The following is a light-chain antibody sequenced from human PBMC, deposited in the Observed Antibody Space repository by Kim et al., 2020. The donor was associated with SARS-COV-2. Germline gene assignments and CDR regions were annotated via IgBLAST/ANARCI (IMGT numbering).Light chain of an antibody. CDR1: QSVSRY. Sequence: EIVLTQSPATLSLSPGERATLSCRASQSVSRYLAWYQQKPGQAPRLLIYDASNRATGIPARFSGSGSGTDFTLTISSLEPEDFAIYYCHQRSNWPPWTFDQGTKVDIK. CDR2: DAS. J-gene: IGKJ1*01. V-gene: IGKV3-11*01. CDR3: HQRSNWPPWT.